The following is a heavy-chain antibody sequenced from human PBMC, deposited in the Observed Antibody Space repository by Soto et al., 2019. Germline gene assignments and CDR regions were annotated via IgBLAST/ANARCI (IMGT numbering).Heavy chain of an antibody. J-gene: IGHJ4*02. Sequence: QVQLQESGPGLVKPSETLSLTCSVSGCSVSSGGYYWSWIRQPPGKRLEWIGCIYYSGSTADNLSLKSRVTMSLDKSKNHFSLKLNSVTAADTAVYFCARAGSYRYFDYWGQGTLVTVAS. V-gene: IGHV4-61*03. CDR1: GCSVSSGGYY. D-gene: IGHD3-10*01. CDR3: ARAGSYRYFDY. CDR2: IYYSGST.